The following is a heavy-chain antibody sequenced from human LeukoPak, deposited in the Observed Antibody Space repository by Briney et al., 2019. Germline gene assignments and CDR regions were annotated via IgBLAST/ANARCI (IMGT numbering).Heavy chain of an antibody. Sequence: GGSLRLYCASCGFTFSIYAMSWVRQAPGKGLQWVSSITSRGESTWYVDSVKGRFTITRDNSENTLYLQMHSLRAEDTAVYYCARDRPNYYGSDGHYYRRDGDYWGRGTLVSVSS. CDR2: ITSRGEST. V-gene: IGHV3-23*01. CDR1: GFTFSIYA. J-gene: IGHJ4*02. CDR3: ARDRPNYYGSDGHYYRRDGDY. D-gene: IGHD3-22*01.